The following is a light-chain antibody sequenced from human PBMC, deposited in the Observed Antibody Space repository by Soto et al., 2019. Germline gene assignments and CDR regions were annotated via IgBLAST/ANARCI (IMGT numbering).Light chain of an antibody. V-gene: IGKV1-5*03. Sequence: DIQMTQSPSTLSASVGDRVTITCRASQSISSWLAWYQQKPGKAPKLLIYKASSLESGVPSRFRGSGSWTEFTLTISSLQPDDFATYYCQQYNSYPLTFGGGTKVEIK. CDR2: KAS. J-gene: IGKJ4*01. CDR3: QQYNSYPLT. CDR1: QSISSW.